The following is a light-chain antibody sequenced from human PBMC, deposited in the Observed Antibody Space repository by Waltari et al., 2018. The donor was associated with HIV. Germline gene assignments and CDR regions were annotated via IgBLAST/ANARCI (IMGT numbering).Light chain of an antibody. V-gene: IGLV1-51*01. CDR2: DNN. CDR3: GTWDTNLSAV. J-gene: IGLJ3*02. CDR1: ISNIESNY. Sequence: QSVLTQPPSVSAAPGQKVTISCSGSISNIESNYVSWYQQFPGTAHKLIIYDNNKLPAWIPARFSGPQSGTSATLARTGLQTGDEADYYCGTWDTNLSAVFGGGTKLSVL.